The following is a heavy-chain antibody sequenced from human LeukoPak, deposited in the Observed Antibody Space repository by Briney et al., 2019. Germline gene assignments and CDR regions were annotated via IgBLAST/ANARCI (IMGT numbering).Heavy chain of an antibody. CDR2: ISSSDSTI. Sequence: GGSLRLSCAASGFTFSDYYMSWIRQAPGKGLEWVSYISSSDSTIYYADSVKGRFTISRENAKNSLYLQMNSLRAEDTAVYYCARLLMVRGVISHMDVWGKGTTVTVSS. J-gene: IGHJ6*03. CDR1: GFTFSDYY. D-gene: IGHD3-10*01. CDR3: ARLLMVRGVISHMDV. V-gene: IGHV3-11*04.